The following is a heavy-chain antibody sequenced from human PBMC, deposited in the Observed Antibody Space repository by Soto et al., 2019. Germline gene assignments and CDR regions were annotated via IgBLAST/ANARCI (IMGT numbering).Heavy chain of an antibody. CDR3: ARTPLGWVYNWNYGGFDY. CDR2: ISSSGSTI. CDR1: GFTFSDYY. J-gene: IGHJ4*02. D-gene: IGHD1-7*01. Sequence: QVQLVESGGGLVKPGGSLRLSCAASGFTFSDYYMSWIRQAPGKGLEWVSYISSSGSTIYYTDSVKGRFTISRDNAKNSLYLQMNSLRAEDTAVYYCARTPLGWVYNWNYGGFDYWGQGTLVTVSS. V-gene: IGHV3-11*01.